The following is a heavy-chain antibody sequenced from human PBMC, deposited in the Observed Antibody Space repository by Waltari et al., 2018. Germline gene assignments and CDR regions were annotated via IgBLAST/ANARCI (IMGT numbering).Heavy chain of an antibody. V-gene: IGHV4-39*01. D-gene: IGHD6-19*01. CDR3: VRHRLAWYFDL. Sequence: QLQLQESGPGLVKPSETLSLTCTVSGVSIDDSSYYWGWIRQPPGKGLEWIGSVYYNGNTHHNPSLKSRVTVSGDTSKNQFSLMLNSVTAADTAVYYCVRHRLAWYFDLWGRGTLVTVSS. CDR2: VYYNGNT. CDR1: GVSIDDSSYY. J-gene: IGHJ2*01.